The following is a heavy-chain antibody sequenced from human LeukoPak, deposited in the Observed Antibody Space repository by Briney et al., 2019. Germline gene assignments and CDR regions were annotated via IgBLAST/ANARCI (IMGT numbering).Heavy chain of an antibody. Sequence: GGSLRLSCAASGFTVSSNYMSWVRQAPGKGLEWVSVIYSGGSTYYADSVKGRFTISRDNSKNTLYLQMNSLRAEDTAVYYCAKDDGGSIAVAGQFDYWGQGTLVTVSS. CDR1: GFTVSSNY. V-gene: IGHV3-53*01. CDR2: IYSGGST. CDR3: AKDDGGSIAVAGQFDY. D-gene: IGHD6-19*01. J-gene: IGHJ4*02.